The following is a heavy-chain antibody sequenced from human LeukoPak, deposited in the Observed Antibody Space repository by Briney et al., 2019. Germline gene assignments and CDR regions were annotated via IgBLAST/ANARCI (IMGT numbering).Heavy chain of an antibody. D-gene: IGHD1-1*01. CDR2: ISSSSSYI. J-gene: IGHJ4*02. CDR1: GFTFSSYS. Sequence: PGGSLRLSCAASGFTFSSYSMNWVRQAPGKGLEWVSSISSSSSYIYYEDSVKGRFTISRDNAKNSLYLQMNSLRAEDTAVYYCAERNYWGQGTLVTVSS. CDR3: AERNY. V-gene: IGHV3-21*01.